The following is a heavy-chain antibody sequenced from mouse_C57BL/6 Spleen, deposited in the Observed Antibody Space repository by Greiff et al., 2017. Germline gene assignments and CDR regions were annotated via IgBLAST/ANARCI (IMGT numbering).Heavy chain of an antibody. Sequence: QVQLQQPGTELVKPGASVKLSCKASGYTFTSYWMHWVKQRPGQGLEWIGNINPSDGGTNYNEKFKSKATLTVDKSSSTAYMQLSSLTSEDSAVYYCARGGYYYGNGYYFDYWGQGTTLTVSS. D-gene: IGHD2-1*01. CDR3: ARGGYYYGNGYYFDY. CDR2: INPSDGGT. CDR1: GYTFTSYW. J-gene: IGHJ2*01. V-gene: IGHV1-53*01.